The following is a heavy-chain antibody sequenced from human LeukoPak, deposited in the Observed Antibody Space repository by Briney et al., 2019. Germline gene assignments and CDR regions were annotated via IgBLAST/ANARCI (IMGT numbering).Heavy chain of an antibody. Sequence: GGSLRLSCAASAFTFSSYSMNWVRQAPGKGLEWVSYISSSGSTIYYADSVKGRFTISRDNAKNSLYLQMNSLRAEDTAVYYCAELGITMIGGVWGKGTTVTISS. J-gene: IGHJ6*04. D-gene: IGHD3-10*02. CDR1: AFTFSSYS. CDR2: ISSSGSTI. V-gene: IGHV3-48*04. CDR3: AELGITMIGGV.